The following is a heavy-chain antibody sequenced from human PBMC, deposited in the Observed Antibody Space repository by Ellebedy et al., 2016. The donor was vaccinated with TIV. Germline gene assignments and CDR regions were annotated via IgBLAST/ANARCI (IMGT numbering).Heavy chain of an antibody. D-gene: IGHD2-2*02. V-gene: IGHV1-58*01. Sequence: SVKVSXKASGFTFTSSAVQWVRQARGQRLEWIGWIVVGSGNTNYAQKFQERVTITRDMSTSTAYMELSSLRSEDTAVYYCAAGILYTFYGMDVWGQGTTVTVSS. CDR1: GFTFTSSA. J-gene: IGHJ6*02. CDR3: AAGILYTFYGMDV. CDR2: IVVGSGNT.